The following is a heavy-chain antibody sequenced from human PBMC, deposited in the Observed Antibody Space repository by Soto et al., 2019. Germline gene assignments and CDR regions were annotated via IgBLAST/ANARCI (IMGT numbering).Heavy chain of an antibody. CDR2: ISAGGGST. Sequence: EVQLLESGGGLVQPGGSLRLSCAASGFTFSSFAMSWVRQAPGKGLEWVSAISAGGGSTNYADSVKGRFTISRDNSKNTLYLQMNSLRAEDTAVYYCAKVRYHSSSWTTGYFDLWGRGTLVTVSS. J-gene: IGHJ2*01. CDR1: GFTFSSFA. CDR3: AKVRYHSSSWTTGYFDL. D-gene: IGHD6-13*01. V-gene: IGHV3-23*01.